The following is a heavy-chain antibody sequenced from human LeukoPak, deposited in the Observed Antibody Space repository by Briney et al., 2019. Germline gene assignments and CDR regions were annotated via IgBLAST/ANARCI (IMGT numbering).Heavy chain of an antibody. CDR2: ISSSSSYI. V-gene: IGHV3-21*01. D-gene: IGHD6-19*01. Sequence: GGSLRLSCAASGFTFSSYSMNWIRQAPGKGLEWVSSISSSSSYIYYADSVKGRFTISRDNAKNSLYLQMNSLRAEDTAVYYCARELTPVAVAGKSVGGMDVWGQGTTVTVSS. CDR3: ARELTPVAVAGKSVGGMDV. CDR1: GFTFSSYS. J-gene: IGHJ6*02.